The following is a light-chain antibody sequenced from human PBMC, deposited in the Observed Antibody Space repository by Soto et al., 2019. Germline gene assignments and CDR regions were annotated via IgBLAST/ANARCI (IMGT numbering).Light chain of an antibody. CDR2: DTS. Sequence: EIVLTQSPATLSLSPGERATLSCGASQSITYKVAWYQQKPGQAPRLLLYDTSSRATAIPDRFSGSGSGTDFTLTISRLDPEDFEVYYCQQYANSAWTFGQGTKVEIK. J-gene: IGKJ1*01. V-gene: IGKV3D-20*01. CDR1: QSITYK. CDR3: QQYANSAWT.